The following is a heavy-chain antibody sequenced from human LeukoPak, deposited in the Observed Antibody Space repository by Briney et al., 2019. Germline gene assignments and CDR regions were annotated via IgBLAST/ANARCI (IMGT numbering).Heavy chain of an antibody. CDR3: AKFNVDTNYFDY. CDR1: GFTFSSYA. D-gene: IGHD5-18*01. J-gene: IGHJ4*02. CDR2: ISGSGGST. Sequence: GGPLRLSCAASGFTFSSYAMSWVRQAPGKGLEWVSAISGSGGSTYYVDSVKGRFTISRDNSKNTLYLQMNSLRAEDTAVYYCAKFNVDTNYFDYWGQGTLVTVSS. V-gene: IGHV3-23*01.